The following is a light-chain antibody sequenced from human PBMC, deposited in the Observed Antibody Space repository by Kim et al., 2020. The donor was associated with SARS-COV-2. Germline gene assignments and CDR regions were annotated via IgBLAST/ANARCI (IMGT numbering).Light chain of an antibody. CDR3: QQSYSTPLF. J-gene: IGKJ5*01. Sequence: ESVGDRVTITCRASQSISSYLNWYQQKPGKAPKLLIYAASSLQSGVPSRFSGSGSGTDFTLTISSLQPEDFATYYCQQSYSTPLFFGQGTRLEIK. CDR1: QSISSY. V-gene: IGKV1-39*01. CDR2: AAS.